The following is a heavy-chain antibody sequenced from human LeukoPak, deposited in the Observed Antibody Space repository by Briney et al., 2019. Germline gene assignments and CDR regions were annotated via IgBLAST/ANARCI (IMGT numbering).Heavy chain of an antibody. CDR2: IYSGGST. CDR1: GFTVSSNY. Sequence: GGSLRLSCAVSGFTVSSNYMSWVRQAPGKGLEWVSVIYSGGSTYYADSVKGRFTISRDNSKNTLYLQMNSLRAEDMGVYYCARDRRYSSSSVDYWGQETLVTVS. J-gene: IGHJ4*02. CDR3: ARDRRYSSSSVDY. V-gene: IGHV3-66*01. D-gene: IGHD6-13*01.